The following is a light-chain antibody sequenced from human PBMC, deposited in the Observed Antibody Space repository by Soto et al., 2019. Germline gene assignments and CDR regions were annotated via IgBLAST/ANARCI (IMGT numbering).Light chain of an antibody. CDR3: SSYASSSTTV. Sequence: QSALTQPASVSGSPGQSITISCTGTSSDVGGYNYVSWYQQHPGKAPKLMIYDVSNRPSGVSNRFSGSKSGNTASLTISGLQAEDEADYYCSSYASSSTTVFGTGTKLTVL. J-gene: IGLJ1*01. V-gene: IGLV2-14*01. CDR1: SSDVGGYNY. CDR2: DVS.